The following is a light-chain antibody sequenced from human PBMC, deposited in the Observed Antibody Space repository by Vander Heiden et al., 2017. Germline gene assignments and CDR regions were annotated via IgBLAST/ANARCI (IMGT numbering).Light chain of an antibody. Sequence: EIVMTQSPATLSVSPGERATLSCRASQSVSSNLAWYRQRPGQAPRLLIYDASTRATGIPARFSGSGSGTEFTLTISSLQSEDFADYYCQQYSKGPPITFGQGTRLEIK. CDR3: QQYSKGPPIT. CDR1: QSVSSN. V-gene: IGKV3-15*01. CDR2: DAS. J-gene: IGKJ5*01.